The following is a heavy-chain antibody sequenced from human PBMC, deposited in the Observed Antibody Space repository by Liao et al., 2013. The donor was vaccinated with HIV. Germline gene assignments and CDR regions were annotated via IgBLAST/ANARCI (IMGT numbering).Heavy chain of an antibody. Sequence: QLQLQESGPGLVKPSQTLSLSCTVSGGSISSGGYYWSWIRQPAGKGLEWIGHIYKSGSTNYNASLKSRVTISVDTSKNQFSLKLSSVTAADTAVYYCARVCGGDCSDYYYYMDVWGKGTTVTVSS. CDR3: ARVCGGDCSDYYYYMDV. CDR2: IYKSGST. V-gene: IGHV4-61*02. J-gene: IGHJ6*03. CDR1: GGSISSGGYY. D-gene: IGHD2-21*02.